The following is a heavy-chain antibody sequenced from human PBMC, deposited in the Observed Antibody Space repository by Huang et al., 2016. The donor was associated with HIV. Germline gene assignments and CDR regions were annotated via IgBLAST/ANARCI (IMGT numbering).Heavy chain of an antibody. V-gene: IGHV1-8*01. D-gene: IGHD6-13*01. CDR1: GYSFTSSD. CDR2: RDPNSGNT. Sequence: VQLVQSGAEVKKPGASVKVSCTASGYSFTSSDIHWVRQATGQGLEWMGWRDPNSGNTGYAQKFQTRVTMTRNTSISTAYMELSNLRSDDTGVYYCATPKYSSTVAVDYWGQGTLVSVSS. CDR3: ATPKYSSTVAVDY. J-gene: IGHJ4*02.